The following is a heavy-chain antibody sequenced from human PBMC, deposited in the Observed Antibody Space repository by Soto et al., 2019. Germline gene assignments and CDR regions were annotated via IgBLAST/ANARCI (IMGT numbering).Heavy chain of an antibody. D-gene: IGHD5-12*01. Sequence: SVKVSCKASGDIFGNYAISWVRQAPGQGLEWLGGISPVIGTTHYAQRFQGRLTITADRSTMTTYMELSGLKSEDTAIYFCARDYSGYDPALNRFDPWGQGTLVTVSS. CDR2: ISPVIGTT. V-gene: IGHV1-69*06. CDR1: GDIFGNYA. CDR3: ARDYSGYDPALNRFDP. J-gene: IGHJ5*02.